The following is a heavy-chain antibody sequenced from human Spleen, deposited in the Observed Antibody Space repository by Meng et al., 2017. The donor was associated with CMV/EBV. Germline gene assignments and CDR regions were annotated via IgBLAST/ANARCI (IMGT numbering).Heavy chain of an antibody. Sequence: SVQVSFKASGGTFSSYAISWVRQAPGQGLEWMGGIIPIFGTANYAQKLQGRVTITTDESTSTAYMELSSLRSEDTAVYYCARGKSGSFPRTNYYYYGMDVWGQGTTVTVSS. D-gene: IGHD1-26*01. CDR3: ARGKSGSFPRTNYYYYGMDV. V-gene: IGHV1-69*05. CDR1: GGTFSSYA. J-gene: IGHJ6*02. CDR2: IIPIFGTA.